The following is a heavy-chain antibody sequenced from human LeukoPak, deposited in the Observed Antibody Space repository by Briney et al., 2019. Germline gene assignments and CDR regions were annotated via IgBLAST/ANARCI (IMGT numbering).Heavy chain of an antibody. CDR2: IYYNGHT. V-gene: IGHV4-4*07. CDR3: ARDGRGYSSGWWRY. J-gene: IGHJ4*02. CDR1: GGSISSYY. D-gene: IGHD6-19*01. Sequence: SETLSLTCTVSGGSISSYYWSWIRQPAGKGLEWIGSIYYNGHTYSNPSLESRVTMSVDTSNNQFSLKLSSVTAADTAVYYCARDGRGYSSGWWRYWGQGTLVTVSS.